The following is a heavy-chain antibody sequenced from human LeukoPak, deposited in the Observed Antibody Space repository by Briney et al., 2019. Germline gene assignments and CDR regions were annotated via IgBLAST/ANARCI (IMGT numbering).Heavy chain of an antibody. J-gene: IGHJ4*02. V-gene: IGHV5-51*01. CDR1: GYSFTSFW. D-gene: IGHD2-2*01. Sequence: GESLKISCKGSGYSFTSFWIGWVRQMPGKGLEWMGIIYPGDSDTRYSPSFQGQVTISADKYISTAYLQWSSLKASDTAMYYCARQVVPAAILYYFDYWGQGTLVTVSS. CDR3: ARQVVPAAILYYFDY. CDR2: IYPGDSDT.